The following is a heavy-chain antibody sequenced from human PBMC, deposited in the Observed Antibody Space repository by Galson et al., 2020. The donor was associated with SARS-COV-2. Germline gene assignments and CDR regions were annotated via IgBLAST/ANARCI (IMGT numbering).Heavy chain of an antibody. CDR2: ISWNSGSI. V-gene: IGHV3-9*01. D-gene: IGHD3-3*01. J-gene: IGHJ6*02. Sequence: GGSLRLSCAASGFTFDDYAMHWVRQAPGKGLEWVSGISWNSGSIGYADSVKGRFTISRDNAKNSLYLQMNSLRAEDTALYYCAKEASYYDFWSGYRNYYGMDVWGQGTTVTVSS. CDR3: AKEASYYDFWSGYRNYYGMDV. CDR1: GFTFDDYA.